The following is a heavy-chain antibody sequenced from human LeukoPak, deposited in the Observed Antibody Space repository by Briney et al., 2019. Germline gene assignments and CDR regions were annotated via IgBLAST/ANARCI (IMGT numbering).Heavy chain of an antibody. Sequence: KRGESLKISCKGSGYSFTTYWIGWVRQMPGKGLEWMGIINPGDSDTRYSPSFQGQVTMSADKSINTAYLQWGSLKASDTAMYYCARGRGATVITNFDYWGQGTLVTVFS. V-gene: IGHV5-51*01. CDR2: INPGDSDT. CDR3: ARGRGATVITNFDY. CDR1: GYSFTTYW. D-gene: IGHD4-23*01. J-gene: IGHJ4*02.